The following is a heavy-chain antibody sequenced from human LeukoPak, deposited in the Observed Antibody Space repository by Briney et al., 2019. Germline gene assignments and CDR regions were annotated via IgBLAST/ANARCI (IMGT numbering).Heavy chain of an antibody. V-gene: IGHV4-59*01. D-gene: IGHD2-2*01. Sequence: SETLSLTCTVSGGSINSYYWSWIRQPPGKGLEWIGNIYYSGSTNYNPSLKSRVSISADTSKNQFSLKLSSVTAADTAVYYCARQRIPAVHLVYWGQGTLVTVSS. CDR1: GGSINSYY. J-gene: IGHJ4*02. CDR3: ARQRIPAVHLVY. CDR2: IYYSGST.